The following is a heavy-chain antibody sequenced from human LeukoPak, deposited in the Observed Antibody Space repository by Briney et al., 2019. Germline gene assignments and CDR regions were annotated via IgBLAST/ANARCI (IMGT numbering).Heavy chain of an antibody. J-gene: IGHJ5*02. Sequence: ASVKVSCKASGYTFTSYGISWVRQAPGQRLEWMGWISAYNGNTNYAQKLQGRVTMTTDTSTSTAYMELRSLRSDDTAVYYCAMDPNTPPSMSFDPWGQGTLVTVSS. CDR1: GYTFTSYG. D-gene: IGHD2/OR15-2a*01. CDR2: ISAYNGNT. V-gene: IGHV1-18*01. CDR3: AMDPNTPPSMSFDP.